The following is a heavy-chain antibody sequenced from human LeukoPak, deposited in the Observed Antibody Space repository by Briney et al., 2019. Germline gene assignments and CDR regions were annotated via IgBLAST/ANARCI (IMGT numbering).Heavy chain of an antibody. CDR3: ARHQGDAELPTNRGVWEHCFDS. V-gene: IGHV4-59*08. Sequence: SETLSLTCTVSAGSISSYYWSWIRQPPGKGLEWIGCIYYSGSTNYNPSLKSRVTISLDTSKNQFSLNLSSVTAADTAVYYCARHQGDAELPTNRGVWEHCFDSWGQGTLVTVSS. CDR2: IYYSGST. D-gene: IGHD5-24*01. J-gene: IGHJ4*02. CDR1: AGSISSYY.